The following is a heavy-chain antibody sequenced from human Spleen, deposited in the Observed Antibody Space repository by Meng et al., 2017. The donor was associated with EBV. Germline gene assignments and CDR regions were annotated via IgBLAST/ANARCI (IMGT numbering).Heavy chain of an antibody. J-gene: IGHJ2*01. CDR3: ARGRDTLYDDTAFDYWYFNL. Sequence: EVQLLESGGGLVQPGGSLRLSCEASGCTFINYAMSWVRQAPGKGLEWVSGISGSGGSTHYADSVKGRFTISRDNSRNTMFLQMNSLRADDTAVYYCARGRDTLYDDTAFDYWYFNLWGRGTLVTVS. D-gene: IGHD2-21*02. V-gene: IGHV3-23*01. CDR1: GCTFINYA. CDR2: ISGSGGST.